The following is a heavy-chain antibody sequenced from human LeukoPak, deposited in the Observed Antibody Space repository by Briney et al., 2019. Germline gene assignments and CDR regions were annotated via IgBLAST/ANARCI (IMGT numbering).Heavy chain of an antibody. Sequence: PGGSLRLSCAASGFTFSSYWMAWVRQAPGKGLGWVSSISSSSSYIYYADSVKGRFTISRDNAKNSLYLQMNSLRAEDTAVYYCARILRYYDSSGYSAFDIWGQGTMVTVSS. V-gene: IGHV3-21*01. CDR1: GFTFSSYW. J-gene: IGHJ3*02. CDR3: ARILRYYDSSGYSAFDI. D-gene: IGHD3-22*01. CDR2: ISSSSSYI.